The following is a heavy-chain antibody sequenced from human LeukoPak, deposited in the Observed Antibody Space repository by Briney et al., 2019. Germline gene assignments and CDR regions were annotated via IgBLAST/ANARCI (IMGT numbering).Heavy chain of an antibody. CDR3: ARGGVGYEGNWFDP. CDR2: IYYSGST. CDR1: GGSISSYY. D-gene: IGHD5-12*01. Sequence: KTSETLSLTCTVSGGSISSYYWSWIRQPPGKGLEWIGYIYYSGSTNYNPSLKSRVTISVDTSKNQFSLRLSSVTAADTAVYYCARGGVGYEGNWFDPWGQGTLVTVSS. V-gene: IGHV4-59*01. J-gene: IGHJ5*02.